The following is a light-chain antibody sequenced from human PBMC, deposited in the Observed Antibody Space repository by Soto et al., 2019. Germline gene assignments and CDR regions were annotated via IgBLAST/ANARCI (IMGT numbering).Light chain of an antibody. J-gene: IGKJ2*01. CDR3: QQTYGPPFT. Sequence: DIQMNQSPSSVSASVGDRVTITCRASHTISSFLNWYQQKRGKPPTLLIYGAYNLRSGVPSRFTGSGGGAEFRLTISSLQPDDFAPYYCQQTYGPPFTVGQGTSLELK. CDR2: GAY. CDR1: HTISSF. V-gene: IGKV1-39*01.